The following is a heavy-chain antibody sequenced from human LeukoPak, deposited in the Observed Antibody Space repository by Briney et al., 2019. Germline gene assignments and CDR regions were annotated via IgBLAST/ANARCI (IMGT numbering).Heavy chain of an antibody. D-gene: IGHD4-17*01. CDR1: GFTFSAYA. CDR2: IRGGGGSA. Sequence: GGSLRLSCTASGFTFSAYAVMWVRQAPGKGPEWVSAIRGGGGSAFYADSVKGRFTISRDNSKYTLFLQMNSLRAEDTAVYYCARDPNGDYIGAFDMWGPGTTVTVSS. CDR3: ARDPNGDYIGAFDM. V-gene: IGHV3-23*01. J-gene: IGHJ3*02.